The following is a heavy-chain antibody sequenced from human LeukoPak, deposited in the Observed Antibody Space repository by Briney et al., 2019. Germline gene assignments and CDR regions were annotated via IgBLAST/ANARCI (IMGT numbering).Heavy chain of an antibody. D-gene: IGHD2-15*01. CDR2: IIPIFGTA. CDR3: ARDPLDCSGGSCSDY. Sequence: SVKVSCKASGGTFSSYAISWVRQAPGQGLEWLGRIIPIFGTANYAQKFQGRVTITTDESTSTAYMELSSLRSEDTAVYYCARDPLDCSGGSCSDYWGQGTLVTVSS. V-gene: IGHV1-69*05. J-gene: IGHJ4*02. CDR1: GGTFSSYA.